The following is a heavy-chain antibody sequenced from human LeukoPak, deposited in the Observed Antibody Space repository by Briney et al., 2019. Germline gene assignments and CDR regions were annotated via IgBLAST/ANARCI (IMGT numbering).Heavy chain of an antibody. Sequence: SETLSLTCAVSGYSISSGYYWGWIRQPPGKGLEWIGSIYHSGSTYYNPSLKSRVTISVDTSKNQFSLKLSSVTAADTAVDYCARQGIHCSSTSCYGDWFDPWGQGTLVTVSS. V-gene: IGHV4-38-2*01. D-gene: IGHD2-2*01. CDR1: GYSISSGYY. J-gene: IGHJ5*02. CDR2: IYHSGST. CDR3: ARQGIHCSSTSCYGDWFDP.